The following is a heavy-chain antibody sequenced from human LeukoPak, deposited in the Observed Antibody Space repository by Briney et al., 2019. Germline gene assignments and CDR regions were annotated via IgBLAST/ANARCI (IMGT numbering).Heavy chain of an antibody. CDR2: ISYDGSNK. V-gene: IGHV3-30-3*01. Sequence: GGSLRLSCAASGFTFSSYAMHWVRQAPGKGLEWVAVISYDGSNKYYADSVKGRFTISRDNSKNTLYLQMNSLRAEDTAVYYCAKDFSGSYRPSYFDYWGQGTLVTVSS. CDR3: AKDFSGSYRPSYFDY. J-gene: IGHJ4*02. D-gene: IGHD1-26*01. CDR1: GFTFSSYA.